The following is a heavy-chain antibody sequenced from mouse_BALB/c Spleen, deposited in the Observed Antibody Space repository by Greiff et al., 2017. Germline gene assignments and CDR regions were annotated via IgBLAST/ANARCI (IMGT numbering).Heavy chain of an antibody. Sequence: QVQLKESGPGLVAPSQSLSITCTVSGFSLTSYGVHWVRQPPGKGLEWLGVIWAGGSTNYNSALMSRLSISKDNSKSQVFLKMNSLQTDDTAMYYCAREYRYDGYFDVWGAGTTVTVSS. CDR2: IWAGGST. J-gene: IGHJ1*01. CDR1: GFSLTSYG. V-gene: IGHV2-9*02. D-gene: IGHD2-14*01. CDR3: AREYRYDGYFDV.